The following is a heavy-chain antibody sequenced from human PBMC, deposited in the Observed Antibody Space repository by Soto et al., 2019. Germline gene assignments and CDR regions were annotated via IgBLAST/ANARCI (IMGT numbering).Heavy chain of an antibody. CDR3: ARDRSGLCGLYYYGMDV. CDR1: GYTFTSYA. CDR2: INAGNGNT. V-gene: IGHV1-3*01. Sequence: SVKVSCKASGYTFTSYAMHWVRQAPGQRLEWMGWINAGNGNTKYSQKFQGRVTITRDTSASTAYMELSSLRSEDTAVYYCARDRSGLCGLYYYGMDVWGQGTTVTVSS. D-gene: IGHD3-10*01. J-gene: IGHJ6*02.